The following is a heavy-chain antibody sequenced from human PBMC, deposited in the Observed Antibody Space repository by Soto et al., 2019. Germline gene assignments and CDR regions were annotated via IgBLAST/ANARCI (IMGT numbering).Heavy chain of an antibody. J-gene: IGHJ4*02. D-gene: IGHD1-26*01. CDR3: ANDPVGWELPGF. V-gene: IGHV3-30*18. CDR2: ISYDANKK. CDR1: GFTFTTYG. Sequence: QVQLVESGGGVVQSGRSLRLSCAASGFTFTTYGMHWVRQAPGKGLEWLAVISYDANKKYYADYVKGRFTISRDNFKSILYLEMNRLRSEDTAVYYCANDPVGWELPGFWGQGTLVIVSP.